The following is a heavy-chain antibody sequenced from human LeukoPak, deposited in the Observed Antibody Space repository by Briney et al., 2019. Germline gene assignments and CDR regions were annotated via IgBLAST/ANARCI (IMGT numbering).Heavy chain of an antibody. J-gene: IGHJ4*02. D-gene: IGHD6-19*01. CDR3: VRVGSVAGSDYLDY. CDR1: GFTFSDHY. V-gene: IGHV3-72*01. CDR2: SRNKAKSYTT. Sequence: LRLSCAVSGFTFSDHYLDWVRQAPGKGLEWVGRSRNKAKSYTTEYAASVKGRFTNSRDDSKNSLYLQMNSLKTEDTAVYYCVRVGSVAGSDYLDYWGQGTLVTV.